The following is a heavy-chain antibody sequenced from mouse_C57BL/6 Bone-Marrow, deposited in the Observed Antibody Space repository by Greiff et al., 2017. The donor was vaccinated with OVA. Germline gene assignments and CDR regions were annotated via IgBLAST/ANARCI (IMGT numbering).Heavy chain of an antibody. CDR2: IYPGSGST. CDR3: ARVITTPYYYAMDY. D-gene: IGHD1-1*01. J-gene: IGHJ4*01. Sequence: VKLMESGAELARPGASVKLSCKASGYTFTSYGISWVKQRTGQGLEWIGEIYPGSGSTYYNEKFKGKATLNADKSSSTAYMELRSLSSEDSAVYFCARVITTPYYYAMDYWGQGTSVTVSS. V-gene: IGHV1-81*01. CDR1: GYTFTSYG.